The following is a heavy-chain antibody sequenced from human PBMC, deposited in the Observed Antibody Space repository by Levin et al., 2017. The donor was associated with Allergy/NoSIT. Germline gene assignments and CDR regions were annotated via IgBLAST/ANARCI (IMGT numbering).Heavy chain of an antibody. CDR3: AKVAFRGFDY. V-gene: IGHV3-7*03. Sequence: GESLKISCAASGFTFSSYSMTWVRQAPGKGLEWVANIKQDVNEKYYVDSVKGRFTISRDNAKNSLSLQMNNLRAEDTADYYCAKVAFRGFDYWGQGILVTVS. D-gene: IGHD3-3*02. CDR1: GFTFSSYS. CDR2: IKQDVNEK. J-gene: IGHJ4*02.